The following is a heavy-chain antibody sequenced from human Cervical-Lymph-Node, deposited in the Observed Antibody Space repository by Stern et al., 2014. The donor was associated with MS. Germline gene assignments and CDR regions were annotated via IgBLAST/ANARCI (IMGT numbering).Heavy chain of an antibody. V-gene: IGHV5-51*01. J-gene: IGHJ4*02. Sequence: EVQLEESGPEVKRPGESLKISCQASGYTFTSYWIGWVRQMPGKGLDGSACIFPGVSDIRYSPSFQGQVTVSADKSSSTAYLQWNNLKASDTAIYYCARQRYFDYWGQGTLVTVSS. CDR1: GYTFTSYW. CDR3: ARQRYFDY. CDR2: IFPGVSDI.